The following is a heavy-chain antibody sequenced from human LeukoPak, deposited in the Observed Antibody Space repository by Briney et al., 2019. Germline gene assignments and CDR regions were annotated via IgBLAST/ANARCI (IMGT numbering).Heavy chain of an antibody. J-gene: IGHJ4*02. CDR1: GFTVSGIY. V-gene: IGHV3-23*01. CDR2: ISGSGDRT. D-gene: IGHD6-6*01. CDR3: ARALYSSSAPDY. Sequence: GGSLRLSCAASGFTVSGIYMSWVRQAPGKGLEWVSAISGSGDRTYYADSVKGRFTISRDNSKNSLYLQMNSLRAEDTAVYYCARALYSSSAPDYWGQGTLVTVSS.